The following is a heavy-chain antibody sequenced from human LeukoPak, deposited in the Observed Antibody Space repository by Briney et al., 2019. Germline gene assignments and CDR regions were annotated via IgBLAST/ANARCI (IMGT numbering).Heavy chain of an antibody. Sequence: GGSLRLSCAASGFTFSSNYMSWVRQAPGKGLEWVSVIYSGGSTYYADSVKGRFTISRDNSKNTLYLQMNSLRAEDTAVYYCARGWAVAGTGAIDYWGQGTLVTVSS. CDR2: IYSGGST. CDR1: GFTFSSNY. V-gene: IGHV3-53*01. D-gene: IGHD6-19*01. CDR3: ARGWAVAGTGAIDY. J-gene: IGHJ4*02.